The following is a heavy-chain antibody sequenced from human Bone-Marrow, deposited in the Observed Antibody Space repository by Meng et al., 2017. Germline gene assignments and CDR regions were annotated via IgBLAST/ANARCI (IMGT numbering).Heavy chain of an antibody. J-gene: IGHJ4*02. CDR2: ISSSSTYI. CDR3: VRGGRDGYNYFSY. Sequence: GGSLRLSCAASGFIFSSYGMSWVRQAPGKGLEWVSSISSSSTYIYYADSMKGRSTISRDNAKNSLYLQMNSLRAEDTAVYYCVRGGRDGYNYFSYWGQGTLITVSS. V-gene: IGHV3-21*01. D-gene: IGHD5-24*01. CDR1: GFIFSSYG.